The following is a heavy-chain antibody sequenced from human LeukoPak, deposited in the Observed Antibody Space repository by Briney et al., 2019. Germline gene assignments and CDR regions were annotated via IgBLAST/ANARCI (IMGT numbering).Heavy chain of an antibody. J-gene: IGHJ3*02. Sequence: GGSLRLSCAASGFTFSSAWMTWVRQAPGKGLEWVSGISWNSGSIAYADSVKGRFTISRDNAKNSLYLQMNSLRPEDTALYYCAKDSVGWPRSSSAFDIWGQGTRVTVSS. CDR1: GFTFSSAW. CDR2: ISWNSGSI. V-gene: IGHV3-9*01. CDR3: AKDSVGWPRSSSAFDI. D-gene: IGHD5-12*01.